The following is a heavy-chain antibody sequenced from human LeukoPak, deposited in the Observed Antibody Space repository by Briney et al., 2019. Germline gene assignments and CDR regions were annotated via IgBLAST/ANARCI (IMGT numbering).Heavy chain of an antibody. J-gene: IGHJ4*02. V-gene: IGHV3-21*01. D-gene: IGHD2-8*01. CDR2: ISSSSSYI. Sequence: PGGSLRLSCAASGFTFSSYTMNWVRQAPGKGLEWVSSISSSSSYIYYADSMKGRFTISRDNAKNSLYLQMISLRAEDTAVYYCSRNGIGALYFDCWGQGTLVTVSS. CDR1: GFTFSSYT. CDR3: SRNGIGALYFDC.